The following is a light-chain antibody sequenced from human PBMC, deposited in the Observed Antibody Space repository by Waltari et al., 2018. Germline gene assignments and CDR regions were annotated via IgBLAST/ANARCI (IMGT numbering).Light chain of an antibody. V-gene: IGKV3-20*01. J-gene: IGKJ1*01. CDR3: QHYLRLPVT. CDR2: GAS. CDR1: QSVSRT. Sequence: EIVLTQSPGTLSLSPGERATLSCRASQSVSRTLAWYQQKPGQAPKLLIYGASIRATGIPDRFTGSGSGTDFSLTISRLEPDDFAVYYCQHYLRLPVTFGQGTTVEI.